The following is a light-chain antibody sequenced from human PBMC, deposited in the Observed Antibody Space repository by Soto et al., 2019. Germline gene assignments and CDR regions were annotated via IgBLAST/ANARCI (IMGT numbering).Light chain of an antibody. J-gene: IGKJ3*01. Sequence: DIQLTQSPAFLSASVGDRVTITCGASQVISNHLAWYQQKPGKAPKLLIYDASTLQSGVPSVFSGSESGTEFTLIIDSLQPEDFATYYCQHLDSYPFSFGPGTKVDV. CDR3: QHLDSYPFS. CDR2: DAS. V-gene: IGKV1-9*01. CDR1: QVISNH.